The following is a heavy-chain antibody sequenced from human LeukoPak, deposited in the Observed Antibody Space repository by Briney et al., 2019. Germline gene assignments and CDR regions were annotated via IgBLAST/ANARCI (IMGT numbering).Heavy chain of an antibody. CDR3: ARVRLEYGFDY. CDR2: IYHSGST. J-gene: IGHJ4*02. V-gene: IGHV4-38-2*02. D-gene: IGHD1-1*01. CDR1: GYPISSGYY. Sequence: PSETLSLTCTVSGYPISSGYYWGWIRQPPGKGLEWIGSIYHSGSTYYNPSLKSRVTISVDTSKNQFSLKLSSVTAADTAVYYCARVRLEYGFDYWGQGTLVSVFS.